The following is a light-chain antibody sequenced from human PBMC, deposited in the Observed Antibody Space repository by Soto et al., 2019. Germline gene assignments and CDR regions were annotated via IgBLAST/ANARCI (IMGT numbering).Light chain of an antibody. CDR1: SSNIGSNT. CDR3: AAWDDSLNALYV. CDR2: SNN. J-gene: IGLJ1*01. Sequence: QSVLTQPPSASGTPGQRVTISCSGSSSNIGSNTVNWYQQLPGTAPKLLIYSNNQRPSGVPDRFSGSKSGTSACLAISGLQSEDEADYYCAAWDDSLNALYVFGTGTKLTVL. V-gene: IGLV1-44*01.